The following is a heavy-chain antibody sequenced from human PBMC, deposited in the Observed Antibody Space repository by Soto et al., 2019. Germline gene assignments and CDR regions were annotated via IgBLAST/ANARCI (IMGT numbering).Heavy chain of an antibody. Sequence: VKVSCKASGYDFTSHYMHWVRQAPGQGLEWMGIINPIGGSTNYAQKFQGRVTMTRDTSTSTVYMELSSLRSEDTAVYYCARGFYDFGVPWGQGTLVTVSS. CDR2: INPIGGST. V-gene: IGHV1-46*01. CDR1: GYDFTSHY. CDR3: ARGFYDFGVP. J-gene: IGHJ5*02. D-gene: IGHD3-3*01.